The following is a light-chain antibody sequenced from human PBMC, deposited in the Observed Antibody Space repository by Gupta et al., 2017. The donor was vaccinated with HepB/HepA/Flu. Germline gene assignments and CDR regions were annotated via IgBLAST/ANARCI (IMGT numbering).Light chain of an antibody. CDR3: HQYNNWPPWT. CDR2: GAS. CDR1: QSVGTN. Sequence: ETGTTQSPATLSVSPGERATLSCRASQSVGTNLAWYQQKPGQAPRLLIHGASTRASGIPARFSGSGSGTDFTLTISSLQSEDFAVYYCHQYNNWPPWTFGQGTKVESK. V-gene: IGKV3-15*01. J-gene: IGKJ1*01.